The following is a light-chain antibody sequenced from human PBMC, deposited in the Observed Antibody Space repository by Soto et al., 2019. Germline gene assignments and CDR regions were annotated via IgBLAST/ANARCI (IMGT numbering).Light chain of an antibody. CDR3: QHYNSYSEA. CDR1: QVISTS. J-gene: IGKJ1*01. Sequence: DIKLTQSPSFLSPTIGESVTITCRASQVISTSLAWYQVKPGKAPKLLIYKASTLKSGVPSRFSGSGSGTEFTLTISSLQPDDFATYYCQHYNSYSEAFGQGTKVDIK. CDR2: KAS. V-gene: IGKV1-5*03.